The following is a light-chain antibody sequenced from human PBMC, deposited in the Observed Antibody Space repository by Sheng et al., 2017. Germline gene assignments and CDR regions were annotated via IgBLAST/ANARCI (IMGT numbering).Light chain of an antibody. CDR3: QQSDSTPYT. CDR1: REIGTY. V-gene: IGKV1-39*01. J-gene: IGKJ2*01. CDR2: AAS. Sequence: DIQMTQSPSSLSASVGDRVTIACRAGREIGTYLNWYQQKPGKAPKLLVFAASRLQSGVPSRFSGSGSGTDFTLTISSLQPDDFATYYCQQSDSTPYTFGQGTKLDI.